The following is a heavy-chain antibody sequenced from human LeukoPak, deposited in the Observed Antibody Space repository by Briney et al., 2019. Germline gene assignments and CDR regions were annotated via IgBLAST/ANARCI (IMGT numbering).Heavy chain of an antibody. V-gene: IGHV3-30-3*01. J-gene: IGHJ4*02. CDR3: ARDRGDSSGWDY. D-gene: IGHD6-19*01. Sequence: PGGSLRLSCAASGFTFITYAMHWVRQAPGKGLKWVAVIAYDGSSEYYADSVKGRFTIYRDNSKNTVSLQMNSLRAEDTAVYYCARDRGDSSGWDYWGQGTLVTVSS. CDR1: GFTFITYA. CDR2: IAYDGSSE.